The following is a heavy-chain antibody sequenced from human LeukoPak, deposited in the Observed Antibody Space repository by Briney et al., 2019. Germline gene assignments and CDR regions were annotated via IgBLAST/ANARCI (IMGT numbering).Heavy chain of an antibody. J-gene: IGHJ4*02. V-gene: IGHV1-2*02. D-gene: IGHD3-9*01. Sequence: ASVKVSCKASGYTFTSYGISWVRQAPGQGLEWMGWINPNSGGTNYAQKFQGRVTMTRDTSISTAYMELSRLRSDDTAVYYCARAKRYGCFDYWGQGTLVTVSS. CDR2: INPNSGGT. CDR1: GYTFTSYG. CDR3: ARAKRYGCFDY.